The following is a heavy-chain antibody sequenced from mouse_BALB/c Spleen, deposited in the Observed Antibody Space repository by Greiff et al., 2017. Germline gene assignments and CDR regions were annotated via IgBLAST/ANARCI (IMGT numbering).Heavy chain of an antibody. CDR1: GYTFTSYW. J-gene: IGHJ4*01. D-gene: IGHD2-10*01. CDR3: TRRAYYGYAMDY. CDR2: IYPSDSYT. V-gene: IGHV1-69*02. Sequence: QVQLQQSGAELVRPGASVKLSCKASGYTFTSYWINWVKQRPGQGLEWIGNIYPSDSYTNYNQKFKDKATLTVDKSSSTAYMQLSSPTSEDSAVYYCTRRAYYGYAMDYWGQGTSVTVSS.